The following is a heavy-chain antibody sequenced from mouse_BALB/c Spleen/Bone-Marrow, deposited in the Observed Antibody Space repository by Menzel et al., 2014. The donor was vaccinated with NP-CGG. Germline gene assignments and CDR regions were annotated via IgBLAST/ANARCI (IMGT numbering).Heavy chain of an antibody. J-gene: IGHJ1*01. CDR3: APYDGYYNWYFDV. CDR1: GYTFTSYT. V-gene: IGHV1-4*01. D-gene: IGHD2-3*01. Sequence: VQLQQSGAALARPGASVKMSCKASGYTFTSYTMHWIKQRPGQGLEWIGYIDPSSGYSNYNQKFKDKATLTADISSSTAYMQLSSLTSEDSAVYYCAPYDGYYNWYFDVWGAGTTVTVSS. CDR2: IDPSSGYS.